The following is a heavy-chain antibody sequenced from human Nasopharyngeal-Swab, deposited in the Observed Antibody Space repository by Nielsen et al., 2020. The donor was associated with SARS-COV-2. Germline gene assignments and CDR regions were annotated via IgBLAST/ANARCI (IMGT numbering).Heavy chain of an antibody. Sequence: SLKISCAASGFTFDDDAMHWVRQAPGKGLEWVSGISWNSGSIGYADSVKGRFTISRENAKNSLYLQMNSLRAVDTALYYCAKDAVRHSTASSSWYNWFDPWGQGTLVTVSS. CDR1: GFTFDDDA. CDR3: AKDAVRHSTASSSWYNWFDP. D-gene: IGHD6-13*01. CDR2: ISWNSGSI. V-gene: IGHV3-9*01. J-gene: IGHJ5*02.